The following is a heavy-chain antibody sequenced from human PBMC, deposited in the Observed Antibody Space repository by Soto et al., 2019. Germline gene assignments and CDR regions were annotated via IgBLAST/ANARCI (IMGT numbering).Heavy chain of an antibody. V-gene: IGHV4-39*01. J-gene: IGHJ4*02. CDR2: IYYSGST. CDR3: ASQIRLGYCTNGVCPAFDY. Sequence: SETLSLTCTVSGGSISSSSYYWGWIRQPPGKGLEWIGSIYYSGSTYYNPSLKSRVTISVDTSKNQFSLKLSSVTAADTAVYYCASQIRLGYCTNGVCPAFDYWGQGTLVTVS. D-gene: IGHD2-8*01. CDR1: GGSISSSSYY.